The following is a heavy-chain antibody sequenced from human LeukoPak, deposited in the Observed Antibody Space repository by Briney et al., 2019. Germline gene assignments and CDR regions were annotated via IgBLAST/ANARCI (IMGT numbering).Heavy chain of an antibody. V-gene: IGHV1-69*13. CDR2: IIPIFGTA. J-gene: IGHJ4*02. CDR1: GYTFGSHS. Sequence: ASVKVSCKASGYTFGSHSLSWVRQAPGQGLEWMGGIIPIFGTANYAQKFQGRVTITADESTSTAYMELSSLRSEDTAVYYCARGNGDYDPVDYWGQGTLVTVSS. CDR3: ARGNGDYDPVDY. D-gene: IGHD4-17*01.